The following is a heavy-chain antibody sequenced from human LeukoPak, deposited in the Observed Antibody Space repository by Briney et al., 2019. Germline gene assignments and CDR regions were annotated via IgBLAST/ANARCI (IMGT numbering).Heavy chain of an antibody. CDR3: AKYGDSVGLNAFDI. J-gene: IGHJ3*02. D-gene: IGHD4-17*01. V-gene: IGHV3-30*04. Sequence: GGSLRLSCAASGFTFSSYAMHWVRQAPGKGLEWVAVISYDGSNKYYADSVKGRFTISRDNSKNTLYLQMNSLRAEDTAVYYCAKYGDSVGLNAFDIWGQGTMVTVSS. CDR1: GFTFSSYA. CDR2: ISYDGSNK.